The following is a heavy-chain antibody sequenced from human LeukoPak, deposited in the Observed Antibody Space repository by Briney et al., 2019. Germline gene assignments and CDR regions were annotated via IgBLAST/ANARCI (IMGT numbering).Heavy chain of an antibody. V-gene: IGHV1-2*04. CDR3: ARGPRLRAYYFDY. D-gene: IGHD3-10*01. CDR1: GYTFTGYY. Sequence: ASVKVSCKASGYTFTGYYMHWVRQAPGHGVEWMGWINPNSGGTNYAQKFQGWVTMTRDTSISTAYMELSRLRSDDTAVYYCARGPRLRAYYFDYWGQGTLVTVSS. CDR2: INPNSGGT. J-gene: IGHJ4*02.